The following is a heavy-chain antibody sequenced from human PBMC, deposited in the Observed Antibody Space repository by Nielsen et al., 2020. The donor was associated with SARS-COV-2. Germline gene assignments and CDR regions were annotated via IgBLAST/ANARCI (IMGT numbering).Heavy chain of an antibody. Sequence: GESLKISCAASGFTFSSYGMHWVRQAPGKGLEWVAVISYDGSNKYYADSVKGRFTISRDNSKNTLYLQMNSLRAEDTAVYYCAKDFTGSHYYYYYYMDVWGKGTTVTVSS. CDR1: GFTFSSYG. J-gene: IGHJ6*03. D-gene: IGHD3-16*01. CDR3: AKDFTGSHYYYYYYMDV. V-gene: IGHV3-30*18. CDR2: ISYDGSNK.